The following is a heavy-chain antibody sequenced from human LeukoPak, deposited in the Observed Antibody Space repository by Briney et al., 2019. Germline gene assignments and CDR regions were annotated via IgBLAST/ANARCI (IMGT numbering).Heavy chain of an antibody. D-gene: IGHD6-13*01. CDR3: ARLSAAAVDY. CDR1: GGSTSSYY. V-gene: IGHV4-59*01. J-gene: IGHJ4*02. Sequence: SETLSLTCTVSGGSTSSYYWSWIRQPPGKGLEWIGYIYYSGSTNYNPSLKSRVTISVDTSKNQFSLKLSSVTAADTAVYYCARLSAAAVDYWGRGTLVSVSS. CDR2: IYYSGST.